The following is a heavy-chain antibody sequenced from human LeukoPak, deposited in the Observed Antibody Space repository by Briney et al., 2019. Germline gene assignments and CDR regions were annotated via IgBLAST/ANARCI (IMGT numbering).Heavy chain of an antibody. CDR2: IRYNGNNQ. CDR3: GKDSAFYYIDV. Sequence: QAGGSLRLSCAASGFTFSSYGMHWVRQAPGKGLEWVAFIRYNGNNQYYADSVKGRFTISRDNSKNTLYLQMNSLNGDDTVVYYCGKDSAFYYIDVWGKGTTVTISS. V-gene: IGHV3-30*02. D-gene: IGHD3-10*01. CDR1: GFTFSSYG. J-gene: IGHJ6*03.